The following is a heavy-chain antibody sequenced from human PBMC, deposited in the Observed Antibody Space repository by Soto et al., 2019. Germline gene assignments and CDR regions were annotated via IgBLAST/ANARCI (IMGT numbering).Heavy chain of an antibody. Sequence: ASVKVSCKASGYTFTSYGISWGRQAPGQGLEWMGWISAYNGNTNYAQKLQGRAPMTTDTSTSTVYMELRRLRSDDTAVYYCARQLATCYDLLTGYPYYFXYSYPATLVSVSS. V-gene: IGHV1-18*01. J-gene: IGHJ4*01. CDR3: ARQLATCYDLLTGYPYYFXY. CDR2: ISAYNGNT. CDR1: GYTFTSYG. D-gene: IGHD3-9*01.